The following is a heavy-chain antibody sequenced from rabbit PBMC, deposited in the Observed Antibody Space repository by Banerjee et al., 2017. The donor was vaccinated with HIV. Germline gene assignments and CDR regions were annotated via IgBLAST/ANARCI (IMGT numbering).Heavy chain of an antibody. CDR2: IYAGSSGST. CDR1: GFDLSSYYF. D-gene: IGHD6-1*01. V-gene: IGHV1S40*01. J-gene: IGHJ4*01. Sequence: QSLEESGGGLVKPEGSLTLTCKASGFDLSSYYFMCWVRQAPGKGLEWIACIYAGSSGSTYYASWAKGRFTISKTSSTTVTLQMTSLTAADTATYFCARDQTGDGYALWGPGTLVT. CDR3: ARDQTGDGYAL.